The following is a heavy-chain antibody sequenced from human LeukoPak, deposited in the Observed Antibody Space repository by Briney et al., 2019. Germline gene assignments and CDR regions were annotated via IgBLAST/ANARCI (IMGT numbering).Heavy chain of an antibody. CDR3: ARGAAAGWFDP. CDR2: IYTSGST. J-gene: IGHJ5*02. CDR1: GGSLSSYY. V-gene: IGHV4-4*07. D-gene: IGHD6-13*01. Sequence: SGTLSLTCTVSGGSLSSYYWSWIRQPAGKGLEWIGRIYTSGSTNYNPSLKSRVTISVDTSKNQFSLKLSSVTAADTAVYYCARGAAAGWFDPWGQGTLVTVSS.